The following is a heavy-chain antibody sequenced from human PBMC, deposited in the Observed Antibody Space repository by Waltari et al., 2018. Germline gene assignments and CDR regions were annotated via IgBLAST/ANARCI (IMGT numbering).Heavy chain of an antibody. D-gene: IGHD2-2*01. CDR1: GSRFSRYA. Sequence: QVQMVESGGGVVLPGGSLTISCAASGSRFSRYAMHGVRQAPGKGVEWGAIITRDGNRKRYEDSVKSRFTISRDNSENTLYLQMNSLRLEDTAMYYFTKDLCGSTSCGMDVWGQGTTGTVS. V-gene: IGHV3-30*16. J-gene: IGHJ6*02. CDR3: TKDLCGSTSCGMDV. CDR2: ITRDGNRK.